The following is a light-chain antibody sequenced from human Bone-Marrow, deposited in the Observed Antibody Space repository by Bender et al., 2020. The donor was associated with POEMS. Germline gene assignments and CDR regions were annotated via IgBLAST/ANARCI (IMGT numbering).Light chain of an antibody. CDR1: SSDVGSYKL. V-gene: IGLV2-23*02. Sequence: QSALTQPASVSGSPGQSITISCTGTSSDVGSYKLVSWYQQYPGKAPKLMIYEVSKRPSGVSNRFSGSKSDNTASLTISGLRPEDEADYYCCSYSGSNTFVFGSGTEVTVL. J-gene: IGLJ1*01. CDR2: EVS. CDR3: CSYSGSNTFV.